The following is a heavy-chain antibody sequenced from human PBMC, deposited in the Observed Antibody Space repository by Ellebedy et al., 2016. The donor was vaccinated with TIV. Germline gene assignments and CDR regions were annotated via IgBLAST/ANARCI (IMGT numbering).Heavy chain of an antibody. J-gene: IGHJ4*02. Sequence: ASVKVSXXASGYTFTGYYMHWVRQAPGQGLEWMGWINPNSGGTNYAQKFQGRVTMTRDTSISTAYMELSRLRSDDTAVYYCARDNGGWAPLWDYWGQGTLVTVSS. V-gene: IGHV1-2*02. CDR1: GYTFTGYY. CDR3: ARDNGGWAPLWDY. CDR2: INPNSGGT. D-gene: IGHD2-8*01.